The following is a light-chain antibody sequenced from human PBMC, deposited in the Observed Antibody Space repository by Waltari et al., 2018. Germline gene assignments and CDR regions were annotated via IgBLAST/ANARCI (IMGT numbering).Light chain of an antibody. CDR3: SSYAGSNNFVV. J-gene: IGLJ2*01. CDR2: EVS. Sequence: QSALTPPPSASGSPGPSVTLSCPGTSSDVRGYNYVPWYQQHPGKAPKPMIYEVSKRPSGVPDRFSGSKSGNTASLTVSGLQADDEADYYCSSYAGSNNFVVFGGGTKLTVL. CDR1: SSDVRGYNY. V-gene: IGLV2-8*01.